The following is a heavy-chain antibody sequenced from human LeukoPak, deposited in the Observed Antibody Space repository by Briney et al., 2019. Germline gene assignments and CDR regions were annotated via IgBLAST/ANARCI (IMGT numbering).Heavy chain of an antibody. CDR2: INAGNGNT. CDR3: ASEYSSGWYDY. Sequence: WMGWINAGNGNTKYSQKFQGRVTITRDTSASTAYMELSSLRSEDTAVYYCASEYSSGWYDYWGQGTLVTVSS. V-gene: IGHV1-3*01. J-gene: IGHJ4*02. D-gene: IGHD6-19*01.